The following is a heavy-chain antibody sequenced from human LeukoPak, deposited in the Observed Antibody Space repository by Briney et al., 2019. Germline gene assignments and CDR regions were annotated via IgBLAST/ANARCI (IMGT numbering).Heavy chain of an antibody. J-gene: IGHJ4*02. CDR1: GFTFSSYS. CDR3: LGGCSGGSCAYFDS. Sequence: GGSLRLSCAASGFTFSSYSMNWVRQAPGKGREWVSSISSSSSYIYYADSVKGRFTISRDNAKNSLYLQMNSLRAEDTAVYYCLGGCSGGSCAYFDSWGQGTLVTVSS. D-gene: IGHD2-15*01. V-gene: IGHV3-21*01. CDR2: ISSSSSYI.